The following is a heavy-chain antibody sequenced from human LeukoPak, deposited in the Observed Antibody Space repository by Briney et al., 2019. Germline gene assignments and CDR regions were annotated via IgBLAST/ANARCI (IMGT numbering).Heavy chain of an antibody. CDR2: ISYDGSNK. D-gene: IGHD7-27*01. CDR3: ARGLGMDY. V-gene: IGHV3-30*04. Sequence: PGGSLRLSCAASGFTFSSYAMHWVRQARGKWLEWVAVISYDGSNKYYADSVKGRFTISRDNSKNTLYLQMNSLRAEDTAVYYCARGLGMDYWGQGTLVTVSS. CDR1: GFTFSSYA. J-gene: IGHJ4*02.